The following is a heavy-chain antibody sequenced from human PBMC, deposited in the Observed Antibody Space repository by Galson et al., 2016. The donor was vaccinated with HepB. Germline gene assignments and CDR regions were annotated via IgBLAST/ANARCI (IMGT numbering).Heavy chain of an antibody. CDR2: INHRGST. Sequence: SLTCAVYGGSFSGYYWNFIRQPPGKGLEWIGEINHRGSTNYNPSLKSRVTISVDTSKNHFSLRLRSVTAADTAVYYCARGRDYYGSGSYRRYGMDVWGQGTTVIVSS. D-gene: IGHD3-10*01. CDR1: GGSFSGYY. V-gene: IGHV4-34*01. CDR3: ARGRDYYGSGSYRRYGMDV. J-gene: IGHJ6*02.